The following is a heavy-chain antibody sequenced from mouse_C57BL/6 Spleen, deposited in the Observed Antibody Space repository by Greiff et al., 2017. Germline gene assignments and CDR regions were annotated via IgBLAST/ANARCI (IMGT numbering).Heavy chain of an antibody. CDR1: GYSFTDYN. Sequence: EVQLQQSGPELVKPGASVTISCKASGYSFTDYNMNWVKQSNGKSLEWIGVINTNNGTTSYNQKFKGKATLTVDQSSSTAYMQLNSLTSEDSAVYYCAPEGNYESWFAYWGQGTLVTVSA. CDR2: INTNNGTT. J-gene: IGHJ3*01. CDR3: APEGNYESWFAY. V-gene: IGHV1-39*01. D-gene: IGHD2-1*01.